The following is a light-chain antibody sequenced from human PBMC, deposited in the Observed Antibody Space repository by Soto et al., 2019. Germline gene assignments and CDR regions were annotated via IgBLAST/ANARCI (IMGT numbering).Light chain of an antibody. CDR3: SSYAGNNIVV. CDR2: EVS. Sequence: QSALTQPPSASGCPGQSVTISCTGTSSDVGGYNFVSWYQQHPGKAPKLMIFEVSKRPSGVPDRFSGSKSGSTASLTVSGLQAEDEADYYCSSYAGNNIVVFGGGTKLTVL. CDR1: SSDVGGYNF. V-gene: IGLV2-8*01. J-gene: IGLJ2*01.